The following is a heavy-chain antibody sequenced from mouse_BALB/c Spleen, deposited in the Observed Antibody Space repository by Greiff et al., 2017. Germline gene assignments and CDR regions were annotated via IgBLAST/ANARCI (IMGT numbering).Heavy chain of an antibody. D-gene: IGHD1-1*01. CDR2: INSNGGST. CDR1: GFTFSSYY. V-gene: IGHV5-6-2*01. Sequence: DVHLVESGGGLVKLGGSLKLSCAASGFTFSSYYMSWVRQTPEKRLELVAAINSNGGSTYYPDTVKGRFTISRDNAKNTLYLQMSSLKSEDTALYYCARQRFYYAMDYWGQGTSVTVSS. J-gene: IGHJ4*01. CDR3: ARQRFYYAMDY.